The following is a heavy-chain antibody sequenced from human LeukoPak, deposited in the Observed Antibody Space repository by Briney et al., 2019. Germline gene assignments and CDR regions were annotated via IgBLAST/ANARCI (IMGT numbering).Heavy chain of an antibody. CDR1: GYTFTGYY. D-gene: IGHD3-10*01. CDR3: ARGGALWFGELLYGGYYYYGMDV. CDR2: INPNSGGT. V-gene: IGHV1-2*02. J-gene: IGHJ6*02. Sequence: GASVKVSCKASGYTFTGYYMHWVRQAPGQGLEWMGWINPNSGGTNYAQKFQGRVTMTRDTSISTAYMELSRLGSDDTAVYYCARGGALWFGELLYGGYYYYGMDVWGQGTTVTVSS.